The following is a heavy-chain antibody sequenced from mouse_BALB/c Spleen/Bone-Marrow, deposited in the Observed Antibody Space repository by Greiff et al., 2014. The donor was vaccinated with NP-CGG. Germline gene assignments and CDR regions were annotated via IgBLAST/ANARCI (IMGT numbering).Heavy chain of an antibody. D-gene: IGHD1-1*01. V-gene: IGHV14-3*02. Sequence: EVKLVESGAELVKPGASVKLSCTASGFNIKDTYMHWVKQRPEQGLEWIGRIDPANGNTKYDPKFQGKATITADTSSNTAYLQLSSLTSEDTAVYYCAAYCYGSSYGFVYWGQGTLVTVSA. CDR1: GFNIKDTY. CDR3: AAYCYGSSYGFVY. CDR2: IDPANGNT. J-gene: IGHJ3*01.